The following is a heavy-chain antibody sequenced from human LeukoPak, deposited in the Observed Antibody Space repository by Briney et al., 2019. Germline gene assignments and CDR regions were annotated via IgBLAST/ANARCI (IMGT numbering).Heavy chain of an antibody. CDR3: ARDGTFDI. CDR2: NNPDSGVT. V-gene: IGHV1-2*02. D-gene: IGHD2-15*01. CDR1: GYTFTDYY. Sequence: ASVKVSCKASGYTFTDYYMHWVRQAPGQGLEWMGWNNPDSGVTNYPQKFQGRVTMTRDTSSSTAYMELIRLRSDDTAVYYCARDGTFDIWGQGTMVTVSS. J-gene: IGHJ3*02.